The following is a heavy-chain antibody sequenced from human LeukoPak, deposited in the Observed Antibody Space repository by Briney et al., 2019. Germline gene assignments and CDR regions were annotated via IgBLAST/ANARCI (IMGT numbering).Heavy chain of an antibody. CDR2: IYYSGST. J-gene: IGHJ4*02. CDR1: GGSISSGDYY. V-gene: IGHV4-30-4*08. CDR3: ARQNGFGEEFDY. D-gene: IGHD3-3*01. Sequence: SETLSLTCTVSGGSISSGDYYWSWIRQPPGKGLEWIGYIYYSGSTYYNPSLKSRVTMPVDTSKNQFSLKLTSVTAADTAVYYCARQNGFGEEFDYWGQGTLVTVSS.